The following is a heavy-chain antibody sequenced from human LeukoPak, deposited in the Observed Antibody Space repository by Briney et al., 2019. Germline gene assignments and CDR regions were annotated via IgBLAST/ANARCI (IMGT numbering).Heavy chain of an antibody. D-gene: IGHD3-22*01. J-gene: IGHJ4*02. Sequence: GGSLRLSCAASGFTFSRYWMTWVRQAPGKGLEWVANIKHDGSEKYYVDSVKGRFTISRGNAKNSLYLQMNSLRAEDTAVYYCARDRDYYDRSGYYYFDYWGQGTLVTVSS. CDR1: GFTFSRYW. CDR3: ARDRDYYDRSGYYYFDY. CDR2: IKHDGSEK. V-gene: IGHV3-7*04.